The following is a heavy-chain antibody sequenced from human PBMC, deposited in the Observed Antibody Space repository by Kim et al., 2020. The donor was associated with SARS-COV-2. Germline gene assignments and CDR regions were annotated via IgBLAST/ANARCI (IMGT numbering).Heavy chain of an antibody. Sequence: ASVKVSCKASGYTFTSYYMHWVRQAPGQGLEWMGIINPSGGSTSYAQKFQGRVTMTRDTSTSTVYMELSSLRSEDTAVYYCARPDSSGYLGAQFDYWGQGTLVTVSS. CDR3: ARPDSSGYLGAQFDY. D-gene: IGHD3-22*01. J-gene: IGHJ4*02. CDR2: INPSGGST. V-gene: IGHV1-46*01. CDR1: GYTFTSYY.